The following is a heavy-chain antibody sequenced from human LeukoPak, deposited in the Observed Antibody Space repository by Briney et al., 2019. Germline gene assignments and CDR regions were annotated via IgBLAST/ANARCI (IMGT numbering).Heavy chain of an antibody. V-gene: IGHV1-18*01. Sequence: ASVKVSCKAFGYTFTSYGISWVRQAPGQGLEWMGWISAYNGNTNYAQKLQGRVTMTTDTSTSTAYMELRSLRSDDTAVYYCARDGLFLEWLLPEEPNFDYWGQGTLVTVSS. CDR3: ARDGLFLEWLLPEEPNFDY. CDR2: ISAYNGNT. D-gene: IGHD3-3*01. CDR1: GYTFTSYG. J-gene: IGHJ4*02.